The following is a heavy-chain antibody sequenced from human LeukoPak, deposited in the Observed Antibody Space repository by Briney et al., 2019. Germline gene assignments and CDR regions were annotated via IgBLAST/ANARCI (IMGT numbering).Heavy chain of an antibody. J-gene: IGHJ4*02. CDR3: ARGLSRCVGRFDETN. D-gene: IGHD3-10*01. CDR2: ISYNNDCI. V-gene: IGHV3-21*01. Sequence: PGGSLRLSCAASGFTFSTYTMNWVRRAPGKGLEWVSSISYNNDCIYYADSVKGRFTISRDNAKNSLYLQMNSLRAEDTAVYYCARGLSRCVGRFDETNWGQGTLVTVSS. CDR1: GFTFSTYT.